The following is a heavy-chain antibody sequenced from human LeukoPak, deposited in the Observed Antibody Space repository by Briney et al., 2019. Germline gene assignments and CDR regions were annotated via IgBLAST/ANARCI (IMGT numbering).Heavy chain of an antibody. CDR2: ISGSGGRT. J-gene: IGHJ3*02. CDR3: AKDSTVADLDAFDI. CDR1: GFTFSSYA. D-gene: IGHD6-19*01. V-gene: IGHV3-23*01. Sequence: PGGSLRLSCSASGFTFSSYAMSWVRQAPGKGLEWVSAISGSGGRTYYAHSVKGRFTIYRDNSKNTLYLQMNSLRAEDTAVYYCAKDSTVADLDAFDIWGEETMVTVSS.